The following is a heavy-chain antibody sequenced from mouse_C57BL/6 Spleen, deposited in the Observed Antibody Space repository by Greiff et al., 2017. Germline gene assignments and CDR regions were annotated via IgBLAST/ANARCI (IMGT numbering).Heavy chain of an antibody. Sequence: EVNVVESGGGLVKPGGSLKLSCAASGFTFSSYAMSWVRQTPEKRLEWVATISDGGSYTYYPDNVKGRFTISRDNAKNNLYLQMSHLKSEDTAMYYCARDDYDYDGDYFDYWGQGTTLTVSS. CDR3: ARDDYDYDGDYFDY. J-gene: IGHJ2*01. CDR1: GFTFSSYA. D-gene: IGHD2-4*01. V-gene: IGHV5-4*01. CDR2: ISDGGSYT.